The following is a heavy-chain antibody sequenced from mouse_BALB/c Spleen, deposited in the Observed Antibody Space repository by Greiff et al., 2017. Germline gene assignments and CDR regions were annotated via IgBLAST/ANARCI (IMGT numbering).Heavy chain of an antibody. Sequence: QVHVKQSGPELVKPGASVKMSCKASGYTFTSYYIHWVKQRPGQGLEWIGWIYPGDGSTKYNEKFKGKTTLTADKSSSTAYMLLSSLTSEDSAIYFCARAGNYEGWFAYWGQGTLVTVSA. CDR2: IYPGDGST. CDR1: GYTFTSYY. V-gene: IGHV1S56*01. J-gene: IGHJ3*01. D-gene: IGHD2-1*01. CDR3: ARAGNYEGWFAY.